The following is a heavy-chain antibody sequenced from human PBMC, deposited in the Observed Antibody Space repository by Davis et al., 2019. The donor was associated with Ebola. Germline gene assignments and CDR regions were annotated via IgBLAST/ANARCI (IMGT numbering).Heavy chain of an antibody. CDR1: GGSFSGYY. CDR3: ARGAGYSSSWQDY. D-gene: IGHD6-13*01. J-gene: IGHJ4*02. V-gene: IGHV3-23*01. Sequence: ETLSLTCAVYGGSFSGYYWSWIRQPPGKGLEWVSAISGSGGSTYYADSVKGRFTISRDNSKNTLYLQMNSLRAEDTAVYYCARGAGYSSSWQDYWGQGTLVTVSS. CDR2: ISGSGGST.